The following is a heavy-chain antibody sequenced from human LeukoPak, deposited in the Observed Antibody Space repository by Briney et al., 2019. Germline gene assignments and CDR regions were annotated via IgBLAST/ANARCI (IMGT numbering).Heavy chain of an antibody. CDR3: TRDRSRIPLDP. CDR1: GFTFGDYA. CDR2: IRSKAYGGTT. V-gene: IGHV3-49*03. Sequence: PGGSLRLSCTASGFTFGDYAMSWFRQAPGKGLEWVGFIRSKAYGGTTEYAASVKGRFTISRDDSKSIAYLQMNSLKTEDTAVYYCTRDRSRIPLDPWGQGTLVTVSS. D-gene: IGHD2-2*02. J-gene: IGHJ5*02.